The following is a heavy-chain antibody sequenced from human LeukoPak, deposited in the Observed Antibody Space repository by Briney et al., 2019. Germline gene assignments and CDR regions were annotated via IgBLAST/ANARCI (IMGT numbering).Heavy chain of an antibody. CDR1: GFTFSSYA. D-gene: IGHD3-16*01. V-gene: IGHV3-23*01. CDR2: ISGSGGST. J-gene: IGHJ4*02. CDR3: AKDSQGARTAAPWGGYYFDY. Sequence: GGSLRLSCAASGFTFSSYAMSWVRQAPGKGLEWVSAISGSGGSTYYADSVKGRFTISRDNSKNTLYLQMNSLRAEDTAVYYCAKDSQGARTAAPWGGYYFDYWGQGTLVTVSS.